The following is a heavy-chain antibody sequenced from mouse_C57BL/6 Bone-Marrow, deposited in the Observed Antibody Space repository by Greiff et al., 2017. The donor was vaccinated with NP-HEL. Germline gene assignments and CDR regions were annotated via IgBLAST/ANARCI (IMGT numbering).Heavy chain of an antibody. V-gene: IGHV1-55*01. CDR2: IYPGSGST. CDR3: AQGITTVVATEGAMDY. CDR1: GYTFTSYW. Sequence: QVQLQQSGAELVKPGASVKMSCKASGYTFTSYWITWVKQRPGQGLEWIGDIYPGSGSTNYNEKFKSKATLTVDTSSRTAYMQLSSRTSEDSAVYYCAQGITTVVATEGAMDYWGQGTSVTVSS. J-gene: IGHJ4*01. D-gene: IGHD1-1*01.